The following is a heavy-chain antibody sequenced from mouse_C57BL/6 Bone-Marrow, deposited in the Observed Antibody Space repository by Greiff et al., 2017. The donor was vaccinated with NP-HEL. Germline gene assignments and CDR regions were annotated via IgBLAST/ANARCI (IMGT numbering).Heavy chain of an antibody. CDR3: TLDSSGYVTY. Sequence: VQLQQPGAELVKPGASVKVSCKASGYTFTSYWMHWVKQRPGQGLEWIGWIDPENGDTEYASKFQGKATITADTSSNTAYLQLSSLTSEDTAVYYCTLDSSGYVTYWGQGTLVTVSA. J-gene: IGHJ3*01. CDR1: GYTFTSYW. V-gene: IGHV14-4*01. CDR2: IDPENGDT. D-gene: IGHD3-2*02.